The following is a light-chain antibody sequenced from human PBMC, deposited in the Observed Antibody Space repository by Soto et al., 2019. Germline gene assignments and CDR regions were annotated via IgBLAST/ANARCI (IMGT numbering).Light chain of an antibody. V-gene: IGLV1-44*01. CDR2: SNN. CDR1: RSNIGSNT. Sequence: QSVLTQPPSASGTPGQRVMIPWSGSRSNIGSNTVNWYQQLPGTAPKLLIYSNNQRPSGVPDLISGSKSGTSASLAISGLQSEDEADYYCAAWDDSLNGVVFCGGTKLTVL. J-gene: IGLJ2*01. CDR3: AAWDDSLNGVV.